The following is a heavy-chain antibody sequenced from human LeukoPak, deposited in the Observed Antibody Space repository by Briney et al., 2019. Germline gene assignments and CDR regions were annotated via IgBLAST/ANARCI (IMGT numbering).Heavy chain of an antibody. CDR1: GESFRGYY. Sequence: SETLSLTCAVYGESFRGYYWSWVRQPPGKGLEWIGEINHSGSTNYNPSLKSRVTISVDTPKNQFSLKLSSVTAADTAVYYCARDSFLHFDWLLGEDRDAFDIWGQGTMVTVSS. V-gene: IGHV4-34*01. D-gene: IGHD3-9*01. CDR2: INHSGST. J-gene: IGHJ3*02. CDR3: ARDSFLHFDWLLGEDRDAFDI.